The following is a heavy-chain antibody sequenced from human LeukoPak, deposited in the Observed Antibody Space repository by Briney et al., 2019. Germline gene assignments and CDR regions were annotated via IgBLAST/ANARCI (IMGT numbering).Heavy chain of an antibody. CDR2: IYYSGST. V-gene: IGHV4-59*01. J-gene: IGHJ6*02. CDR3: ARARIAAAGNNYYYGMDV. Sequence: PSETLSLTCTVSGGSISSYYWSWIRQPPGKGLEWIGYIYYSGSTNYNPSLKSRVAISVDTSKNQFSLKLSSVTAADTAVYYCARARIAAAGNNYYYGMDVWGQGTTVTVSS. CDR1: GGSISSYY. D-gene: IGHD6-13*01.